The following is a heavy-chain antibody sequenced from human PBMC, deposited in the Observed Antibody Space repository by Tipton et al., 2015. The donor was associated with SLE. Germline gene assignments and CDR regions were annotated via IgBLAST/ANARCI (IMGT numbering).Heavy chain of an antibody. CDR3: ARDWGGEALDF. CDR2: IYTGGRT. J-gene: IGHJ4*02. V-gene: IGHV4-4*07. D-gene: IGHD2-21*01. CDR1: GGSIIGYY. Sequence: TLSLTCTVSGGSIIGYYWSWIRQPAGKGPEWIGRIYTGGRTIHNPPLNSRVTMSLDTSKSQFSLKLTSVTAADTAVYYCARDWGGEALDFWGQGTLVTVSS.